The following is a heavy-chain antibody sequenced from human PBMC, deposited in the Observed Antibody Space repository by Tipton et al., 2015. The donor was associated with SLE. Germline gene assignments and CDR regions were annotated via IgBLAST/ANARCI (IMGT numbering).Heavy chain of an antibody. J-gene: IGHJ5*02. CDR2: IYYSGST. V-gene: IGHV4-59*12. CDR1: GGSISSYY. D-gene: IGHD7-27*01. Sequence: TLSLTCTVSGGSISSYYWSWIRQPPGKGLEWIGYIYYSGSTNHNPSLKSRVTISVDTSQTQFSLKLTSVTAADTAVYYCATVLTGVPGGWFDPWGQGTLVTVSS. CDR3: ATVLTGVPGGWFDP.